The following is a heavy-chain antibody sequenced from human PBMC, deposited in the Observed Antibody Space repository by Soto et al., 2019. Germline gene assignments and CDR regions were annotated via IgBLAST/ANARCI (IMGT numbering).Heavy chain of an antibody. Sequence: PGGSLRLSCAASGFTFSSCAMGWVRQAPGKGLEWVSAISGSGGSTYYADSVKGRFTISRDNSKNTLYLQMNSLRTEDTAVYYCAKDSEADDYFDYWGQGTLVTVSS. CDR2: ISGSGGST. D-gene: IGHD2-15*01. CDR3: AKDSEADDYFDY. CDR1: GFTFSSCA. J-gene: IGHJ4*02. V-gene: IGHV3-23*01.